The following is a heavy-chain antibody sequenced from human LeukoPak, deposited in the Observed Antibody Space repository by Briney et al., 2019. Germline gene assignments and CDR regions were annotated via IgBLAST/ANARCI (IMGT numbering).Heavy chain of an antibody. CDR2: VDPEDGET. V-gene: IGHV1-69-2*01. CDR1: GYTFTDYY. J-gene: IGHJ3*02. D-gene: IGHD4-23*01. CDR3: ADTHIDYGGNSHAFDI. Sequence: GATVKVSCMASGYTFTDYYMPWVQQAPGKGLEWMGRVDPEDGETIYAEKFQGRVTLTADTSTDTAYMELTSLRSEDTAVYYCADTHIDYGGNSHAFDIWGQGTMVTVSS.